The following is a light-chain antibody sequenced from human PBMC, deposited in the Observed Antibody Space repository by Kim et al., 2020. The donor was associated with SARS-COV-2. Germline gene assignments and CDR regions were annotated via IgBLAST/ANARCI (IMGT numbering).Light chain of an antibody. V-gene: IGLV1-51*01. J-gene: IGLJ3*02. CDR3: GTWDSSLSAWV. CDR2: DNN. CDR1: SSNIGNNY. Sequence: GQNVTISCSGSSSNIGNNYVSWYQQLPGTAPKLLIYDNNKRPSGIPDRFSGSKSGTSATLGITGLQTGDEADYYCGTWDSSLSAWVFGGGTQLTVL.